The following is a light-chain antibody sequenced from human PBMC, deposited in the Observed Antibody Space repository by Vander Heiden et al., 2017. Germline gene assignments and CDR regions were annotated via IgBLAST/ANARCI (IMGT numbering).Light chain of an antibody. CDR1: QDISNY. CDR3: QQDDNLPQT. J-gene: IGKJ1*01. V-gene: IGKV1-33*01. CDR2: GAS. Sequence: DIQMTQSPSPLSASVGDRVTITCQASQDISNYLDWYQQKPGKAPKLLIYGASNLETGVPSRFSGSGSGTDFTFTISSLQPEDIATYYCQQDDNLPQTFGQGTKVEIK.